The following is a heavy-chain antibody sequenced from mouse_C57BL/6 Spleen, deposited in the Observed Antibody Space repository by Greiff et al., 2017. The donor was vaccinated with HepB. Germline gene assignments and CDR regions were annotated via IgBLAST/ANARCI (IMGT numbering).Heavy chain of an antibody. V-gene: IGHV14-4*01. D-gene: IGHD2-13*01. CDR3: TTGDDYVGDAMDY. CDR1: GFNIKDDY. J-gene: IGHJ4*01. CDR2: IDPETGDT. Sequence: VQLQQSGAELVRPGASVKLSCTASGFNIKDDYMHWVKPRPEQGLEWIGWIDPETGDTEYASKFQGKATITADTSSNTAYLQLSSLTSEDTAVYYCTTGDDYVGDAMDYWGQGTSVTVSS.